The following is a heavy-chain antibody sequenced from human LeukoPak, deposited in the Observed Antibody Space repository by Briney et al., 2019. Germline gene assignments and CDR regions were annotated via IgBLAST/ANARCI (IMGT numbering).Heavy chain of an antibody. J-gene: IGHJ2*01. D-gene: IGHD3-10*01. CDR1: GFTFSSYG. Sequence: GGSLRLSCAASGFTFSSYGMNWVRQAPGKGLEWASYIADDSTATYYPDSVKGRFTISRDNSKNTLSLLMNSLRAEDTAVYYCARGSFGTHWYFDLWGRGTLVTVSS. V-gene: IGHV3-23*01. CDR3: ARGSFGTHWYFDL. CDR2: IADDSTAT.